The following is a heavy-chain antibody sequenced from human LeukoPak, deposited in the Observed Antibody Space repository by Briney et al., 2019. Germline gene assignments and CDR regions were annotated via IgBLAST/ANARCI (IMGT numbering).Heavy chain of an antibody. CDR3: AREKNYGDYGTY. V-gene: IGHV4-30-4*08. Sequence: SETLSLTCSVSGGSINSCDYNWSWIRQPPGKGLEWIGFIYCTGTTYHNPSLKSQVTISVDTSKNQFSLNLSPVTVADTAVYYRAREKNYGDYGTYWGQGTLVTVSS. D-gene: IGHD4-17*01. CDR1: GGSINSCDYN. J-gene: IGHJ4*02. CDR2: IYCTGTT.